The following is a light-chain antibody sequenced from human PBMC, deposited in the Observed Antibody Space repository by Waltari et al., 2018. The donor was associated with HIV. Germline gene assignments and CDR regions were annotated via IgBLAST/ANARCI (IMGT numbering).Light chain of an antibody. Sequence: QSALTQPASVSGSPGQSITISCTGTSSDVGNYNAVSWYQQHPGKAPKLMIYEVSKRPSGVSNRFSGSKSGNTASLTISGLQAEDEADYYCCSYAGSSTHVFGTGTKVTVL. CDR2: EVS. J-gene: IGLJ1*01. CDR3: CSYAGSSTHV. V-gene: IGLV2-23*02. CDR1: SSDVGNYNA.